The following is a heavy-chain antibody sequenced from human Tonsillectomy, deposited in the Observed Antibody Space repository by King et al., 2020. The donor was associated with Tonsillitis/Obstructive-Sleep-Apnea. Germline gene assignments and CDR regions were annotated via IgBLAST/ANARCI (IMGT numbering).Heavy chain of an antibody. V-gene: IGHV1-46*01. CDR3: ARDDVVGRYIDS. J-gene: IGHJ4*02. D-gene: IGHD1-14*01. CDR2: INPSGGST. Sequence: VQLVESGAEVKTPGASVKVSCKASGYTFTRYYIHWVRQARGQGLEWMGIINPSGGSTTYAQKFQDRVTMTRATSASTVYLELSSLSSEDTAVYYCARDDVVGRYIDSWGQGTLVTVSS. CDR1: GYTFTRYY.